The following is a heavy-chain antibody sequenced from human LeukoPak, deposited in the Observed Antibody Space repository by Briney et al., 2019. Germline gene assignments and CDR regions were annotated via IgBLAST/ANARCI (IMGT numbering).Heavy chain of an antibody. CDR1: GGTFSNYA. J-gene: IGHJ4*02. D-gene: IGHD1-1*01. CDR3: ARWAGTGSPQFYGPLDY. V-gene: IGHV1-69*01. CDR2: LIPIFNTP. Sequence: SVKFSCKASGGTFSNYAFSWVRQAPGQGLEWMGGLIPIFNTPVYAQKFQGRVTINADASTSTAYMELSSLTSDDTALYYCARWAGTGSPQFYGPLDYWGQGTLVTVSS.